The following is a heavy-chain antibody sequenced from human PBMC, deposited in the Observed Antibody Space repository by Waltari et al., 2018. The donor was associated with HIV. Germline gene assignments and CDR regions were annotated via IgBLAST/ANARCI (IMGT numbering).Heavy chain of an antibody. CDR3: ARDIVFVLVAY. J-gene: IGHJ4*02. CDR1: GGSISSSSYY. D-gene: IGHD2-8*02. V-gene: IGHV4-39*07. CDR2: IYYSGST. Sequence: QLQLQESGPGLVKPSETLSLTCTVSGGSISSSSYYWGWIRQPPGKGLEWIGSIYYSGSTYCNPSLMSRFTISVDTSKHQCSLTLSSVTAADTAVYYCARDIVFVLVAYWGQGTLVTVSS.